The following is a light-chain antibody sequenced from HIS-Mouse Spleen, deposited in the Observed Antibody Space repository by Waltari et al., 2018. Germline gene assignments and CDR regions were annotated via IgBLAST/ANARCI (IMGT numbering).Light chain of an antibody. CDR1: QGISSY. J-gene: IGKJ2*01. V-gene: IGKV1-39*01. CDR2: AAS. Sequence: DIQLTQSPSSLSASVGDRVTITSRASQGISSYLNWYQQKPGKAPKLLIYAASSLQSGVPSRFSGSGAGTDFTLTISSLQPEDFATYYCQQSYSTPMYTFGQGTKLEIK. CDR3: QQSYSTPMYT.